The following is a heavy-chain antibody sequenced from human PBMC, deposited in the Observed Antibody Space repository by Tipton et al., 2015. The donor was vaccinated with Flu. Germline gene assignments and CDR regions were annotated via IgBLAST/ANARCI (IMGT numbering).Heavy chain of an antibody. J-gene: IGHJ5*02. CDR1: GGSINSYY. V-gene: IGHV4-4*07. D-gene: IGHD4-11*01. CDR3: ARRHYSNYVSDPKNWFDP. CDR2: IYMGGRT. Sequence: TLSLTCSVSGGSINSYYWSWIRQPAGKGLEWIGRIYMGGRTNYNPSLKSRVTMSLDLFKNQISLRLSSVTAADTAVYYCARRHYSNYVSDPKNWFDPWGQGFLVTVSS.